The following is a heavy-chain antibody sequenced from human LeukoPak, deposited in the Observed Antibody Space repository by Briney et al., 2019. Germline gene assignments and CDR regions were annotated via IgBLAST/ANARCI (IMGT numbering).Heavy chain of an antibody. CDR2: IYYSGGT. J-gene: IGHJ3*02. CDR3: ARHRRGWSSGWFLTFDI. Sequence: PSETLSLTCTVSGGSISSSSYYWGWIRQPPGKGLEWIGSIYYSGGTYYNPSLKSRVTISVDTSKNQFSLKLSSVTAADTAVYYCARHRRGWSSGWFLTFDIWGQGTMVTVSS. D-gene: IGHD6-19*01. V-gene: IGHV4-39*01. CDR1: GGSISSSSYY.